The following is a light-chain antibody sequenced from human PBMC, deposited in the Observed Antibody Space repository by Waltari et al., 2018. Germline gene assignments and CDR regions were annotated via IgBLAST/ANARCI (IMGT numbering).Light chain of an antibody. CDR2: NTS. V-gene: IGKV1-5*03. J-gene: IGKJ1*01. CDR3: QQYHNYSLT. Sequence: DIQMTQSPSTLSASVGDRVTISCRASQNISPWLAWYQQKPGKAPILLIYNTSTLESGVPSRFGGCGSGTEFTLTITSLHPDDFATYSCQQYHNYSLTFGQGTRVEIK. CDR1: QNISPW.